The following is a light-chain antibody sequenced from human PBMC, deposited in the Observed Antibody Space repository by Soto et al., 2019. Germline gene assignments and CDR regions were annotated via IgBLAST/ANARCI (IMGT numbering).Light chain of an antibody. CDR1: SNDVGGYNC. Sequence: QSALTQPPSASGSPGQSVTISCTGTSNDVGGYNCVSWYQHHPGKAPKLMIYEVTKRPSGVPDRFSGSKSGNTASLTVSGLQVDDEADYFCSSCTGSNNYVFGSGTKLTVL. J-gene: IGLJ1*01. CDR3: SSCTGSNNYV. CDR2: EVT. V-gene: IGLV2-8*01.